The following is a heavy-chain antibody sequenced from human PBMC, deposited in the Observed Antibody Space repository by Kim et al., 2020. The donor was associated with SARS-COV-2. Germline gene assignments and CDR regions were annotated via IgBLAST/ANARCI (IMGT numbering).Heavy chain of an antibody. V-gene: IGHV1-69*13. CDR1: GGTFSSYA. CDR3: ARGGWGRAVAARVHYYDSSGYPLYYYYGMDV. Sequence: SVKVSCKASGGTFSSYAISWVRQAPGQGLEWMGGIIPIFGTANYAQKFQGRVTITADESTSTAYMELSSLRSEDTAVYYCARGGWGRAVAARVHYYDSSGYPLYYYYGMDVWGQGTTVTVSS. CDR2: IIPIFGTA. J-gene: IGHJ6*02. D-gene: IGHD3-22*01.